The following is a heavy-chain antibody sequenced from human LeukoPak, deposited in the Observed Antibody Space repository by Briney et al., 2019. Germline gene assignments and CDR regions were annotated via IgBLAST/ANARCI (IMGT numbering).Heavy chain of an antibody. D-gene: IGHD3-3*01. V-gene: IGHV1-8*01. CDR1: GYTFTSYD. CDR2: MNPNSGNT. CDR3: ARGPMAYYDLPPPDY. Sequence: ASVKVSCKASGYTFTSYDINWVRQATGQGLEWMGWMNPNSGNTGYAQKFQGRVTMTRNTSISTAYMELSSLGSEDTAVYYCARGPMAYYDLPPPDYGGQGTLVTVSS. J-gene: IGHJ4*02.